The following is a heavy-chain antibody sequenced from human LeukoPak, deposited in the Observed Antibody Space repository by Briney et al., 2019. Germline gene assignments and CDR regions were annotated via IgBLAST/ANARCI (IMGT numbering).Heavy chain of an antibody. Sequence: PGGSLRLSCAAPGFTFSSYSMNWVRQAPGKGLEWVSSISSSSSYIYYADSVKGRFTISRDNAKNSLYLQMNSLRAEDTAVYYCAREHGVLSGYCSGGSCLPYYYYYMDVWGKGTTVTVSS. J-gene: IGHJ6*03. V-gene: IGHV3-21*01. D-gene: IGHD2-15*01. CDR3: AREHGVLSGYCSGGSCLPYYYYYMDV. CDR1: GFTFSSYS. CDR2: ISSSSSYI.